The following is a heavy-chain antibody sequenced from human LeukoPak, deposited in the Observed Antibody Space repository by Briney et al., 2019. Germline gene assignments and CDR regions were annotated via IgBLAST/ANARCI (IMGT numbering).Heavy chain of an antibody. V-gene: IGHV4-34*01. J-gene: IGHJ4*01. CDR2: IYHSGST. D-gene: IGHD3-10*01. CDR3: ARDYRAITMVRGVINYFDY. CDR1: GGSFSSYY. Sequence: PSETLSLTCAVYGGSFSSYYWSWIRQPPGKGLEWIGSIYHSGSTYYNPSLKSRVTISVDTSKNQFSLKLSSVTVADTAVYYCARDYRAITMVRGVINYFDYWGQGTLVTVSS.